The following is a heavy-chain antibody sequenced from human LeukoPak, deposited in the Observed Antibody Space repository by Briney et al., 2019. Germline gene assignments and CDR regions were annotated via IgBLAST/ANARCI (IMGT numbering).Heavy chain of an antibody. CDR2: ISAYNGDT. CDR3: AREWSSGWNNDY. V-gene: IGHV1-18*01. D-gene: IGHD6-19*01. J-gene: IGHJ4*02. CDR1: GYTFTSYG. Sequence: ASVKVSCKASGYTFTSYGISWVRQAPGQGLEWMGWISAYNGDTNYAQKLQGRVTMTTDTSTSTAYMELRSLRSDDTAVYYCAREWSSGWNNDYWGQGTLVTVSS.